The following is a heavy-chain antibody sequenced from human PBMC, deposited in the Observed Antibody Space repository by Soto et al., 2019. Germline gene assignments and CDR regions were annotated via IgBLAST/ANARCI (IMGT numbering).Heavy chain of an antibody. V-gene: IGHV3-48*03. J-gene: IGHJ5*02. CDR1: GFTFSSSE. D-gene: IGHD6-19*01. Sequence: GGSLRLSCVASGFTFSSSEMNWVRLAPGKGLEWVSYISSSGSTVYHADSVEGRLTISRDNAKNSLFLQMNSLRAEDTAVYYCAKDLDSSGYPNWFDPWGQGTLVTVSS. CDR3: AKDLDSSGYPNWFDP. CDR2: ISSSGSTV.